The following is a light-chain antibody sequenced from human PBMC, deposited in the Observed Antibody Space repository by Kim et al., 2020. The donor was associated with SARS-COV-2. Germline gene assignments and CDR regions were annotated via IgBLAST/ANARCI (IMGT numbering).Light chain of an antibody. Sequence: GQSLTISCTGTSSDVGGYNYVSWYQQHPGEAPKLMIYDVSNRPSGVSNRFSGSKSGNTASLTISGLQAEDEADYYCSSYTSSSTLVFGTGTKVTVL. V-gene: IGLV2-14*03. CDR2: DVS. CDR1: SSDVGGYNY. J-gene: IGLJ1*01. CDR3: SSYTSSSTLV.